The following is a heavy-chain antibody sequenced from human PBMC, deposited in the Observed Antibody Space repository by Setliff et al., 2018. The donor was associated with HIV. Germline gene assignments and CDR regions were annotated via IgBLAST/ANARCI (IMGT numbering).Heavy chain of an antibody. D-gene: IGHD3-10*01. V-gene: IGHV4-59*11. CDR2: ISYSATT. J-gene: IGHJ6*03. CDR3: AREWRGRYYYYMDV. Sequence: PSETLSLTCTVSGGSISRLYWTWIRQPPGKGLEWIGYISYSATTNYNPSLRSRVTISLDTSKNQFSLKLTSMTAADTAVYYCAREWRGRYYYYMDVWGKGTTVTVSS. CDR1: GGSISRLY.